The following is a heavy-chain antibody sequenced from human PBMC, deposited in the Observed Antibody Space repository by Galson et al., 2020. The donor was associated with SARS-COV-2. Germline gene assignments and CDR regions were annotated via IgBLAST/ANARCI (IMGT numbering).Heavy chain of an antibody. CDR2: VISKNNRYAT. V-gene: IGHV3-73*01. D-gene: IGHD3-16*01. CDR3: IRHVEYDRSY. J-gene: IGHJ4*02. CDR1: GFTFSDSA. Sequence: GGSLRLSCAASGFTFSDSAVHWVRQASGKGLEWVGHVISKNNRYATAYAASVKGRFSISRDDSKDTAYLQVNSLKTDDTAVYYCIRHVEYDRSYWGRGTQVTVSS.